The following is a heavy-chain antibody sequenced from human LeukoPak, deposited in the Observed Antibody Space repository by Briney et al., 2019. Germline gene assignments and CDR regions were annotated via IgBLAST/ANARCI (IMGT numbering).Heavy chain of an antibody. J-gene: IGHJ4*02. D-gene: IGHD6-6*01. V-gene: IGHV3-23*01. Sequence: QTGGSLRLSCAASGFTFSSYAVAWVRQAPGKGLEWVSSITASGGSTYYADSVRGRFTISRDNSKNTVYLQMNSLRGEDTAVYYCAKCHSTSSGMGDYWGQGTLVTVSS. CDR3: AKCHSTSSGMGDY. CDR1: GFTFSSYA. CDR2: ITASGGST.